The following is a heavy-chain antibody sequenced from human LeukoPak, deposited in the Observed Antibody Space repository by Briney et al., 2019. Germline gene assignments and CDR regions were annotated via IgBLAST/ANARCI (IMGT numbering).Heavy chain of an antibody. J-gene: IGHJ2*01. V-gene: IGHV4-30-2*01. CDR1: GGSISSGGYS. CDR3: ARTSLAYCGGDCFYYWYFDL. D-gene: IGHD2-21*02. CDR2: IYHSGST. Sequence: NTSQTLSLTCVVSGGSISSGGYSWSWIRQPPGKGLEWIGYIYHSGSTYYNPSLKSRVTISVDRSRNQFSLKLTSVTAADTAVYYCARTSLAYCGGDCFYYWYFDLWGRGTLVTVSS.